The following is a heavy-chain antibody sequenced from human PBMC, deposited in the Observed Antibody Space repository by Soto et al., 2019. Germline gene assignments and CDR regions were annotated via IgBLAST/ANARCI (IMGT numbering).Heavy chain of an antibody. D-gene: IGHD2-15*01. J-gene: IGHJ4*02. CDR1: GDYINSGDSY. Sequence: LSLTRTLSGDYINSGDSYWSWIRQQPGQGLEWIGYTYYSGSTYYNPALKSRVTISVDTSKNQFSLKLSSVTAADTAVYYCSRVFGGVYCSGGSCYAFDYWGQGTLVTVSS. CDR3: SRVFGGVYCSGGSCYAFDY. V-gene: IGHV4-31*03. CDR2: TYYSGST.